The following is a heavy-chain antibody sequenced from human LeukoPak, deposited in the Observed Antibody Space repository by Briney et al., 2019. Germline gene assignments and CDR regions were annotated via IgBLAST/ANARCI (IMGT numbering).Heavy chain of an antibody. CDR3: ARNPYYYDSSGYSSNYWYFDL. J-gene: IGHJ2*01. CDR1: GYTFTSYY. Sequence: GASAKVSCKASGYTFTSYYMHWVRQAPGQGLEWMGWINPNSGGTNYAQKFQGRVTMTRDTSISTAYMELSRLRSDDTAVYYCARNPYYYDSSGYSSNYWYFDLWGRGTLVTVSS. CDR2: INPNSGGT. D-gene: IGHD3-22*01. V-gene: IGHV1-2*02.